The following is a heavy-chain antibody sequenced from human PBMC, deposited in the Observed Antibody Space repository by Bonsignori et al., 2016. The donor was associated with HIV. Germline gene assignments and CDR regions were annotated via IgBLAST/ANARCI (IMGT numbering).Heavy chain of an antibody. J-gene: IGHJ4*02. D-gene: IGHD6-19*01. CDR3: ARGPSSGWFGDY. V-gene: IGHV1-69*01. CDR2: IIPIFGTA. Sequence: WVRQAPGQGLEWMGGIIPIFGTANYAQKFQGRVTITADESTSTAYMELSSLRSEDTAVYYCARGPSSGWFGDYWGQGTLVTVSS.